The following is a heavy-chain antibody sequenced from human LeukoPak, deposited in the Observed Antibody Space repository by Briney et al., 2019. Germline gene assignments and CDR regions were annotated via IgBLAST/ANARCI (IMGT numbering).Heavy chain of an antibody. D-gene: IGHD2-2*01. J-gene: IGHJ4*02. CDR2: ISAYNGNT. CDR3: AREEYCSSTSCFRFDY. V-gene: IGHV1-18*04. CDR1: GYTFTGYY. Sequence: ASVKVSCRASGYTFTGYYMHWVRQAPGQGLEWMGWISAYNGNTNYAQKLQGRVTMTTDTSTSTAYMELRSLRSDDTAVYYCAREEYCSSTSCFRFDYWGQGTLVTVSS.